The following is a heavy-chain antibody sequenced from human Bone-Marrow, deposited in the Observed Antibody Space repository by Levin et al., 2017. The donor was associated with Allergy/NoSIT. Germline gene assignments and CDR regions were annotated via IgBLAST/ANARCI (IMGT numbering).Heavy chain of an antibody. CDR1: GFRFSTYE. CDR3: TRDKKSDGVTPDWYFDL. J-gene: IGHJ2*01. V-gene: IGHV3-48*03. Sequence: GESLKISCAASGFRFSTYEMNWVRQAPGKGLEWISYISSSGSTKYYADSVKGRFTISSKNSLYLQMNSLRAEDTAIYYCTRDKKSDGVTPDWYFDLWGRGTPVTVSS. D-gene: IGHD2-21*02. CDR2: ISSSGSTK.